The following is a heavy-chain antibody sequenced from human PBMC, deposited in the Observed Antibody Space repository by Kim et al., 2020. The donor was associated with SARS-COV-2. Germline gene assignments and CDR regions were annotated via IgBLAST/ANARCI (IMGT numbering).Heavy chain of an antibody. V-gene: IGHV5-10-1*01. D-gene: IGHD4-17*01. Sequence: SPSFQGHVTISADKSISTAYLQWSSLKASDTAMYYCARYVGYGDYSIDYWGQGTLVTVSS. J-gene: IGHJ4*02. CDR3: ARYVGYGDYSIDY.